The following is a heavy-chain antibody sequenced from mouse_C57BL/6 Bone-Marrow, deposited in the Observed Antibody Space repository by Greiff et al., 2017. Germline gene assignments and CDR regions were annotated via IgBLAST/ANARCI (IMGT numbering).Heavy chain of an antibody. CDR1: GFNIKDDY. CDR3: TTLKAYYFDY. Sequence: VQLQQSGAELVRPGASVKLSCTASGFNIKDDYMHWVKQRPEQGLEWIGWIDPENGDTEYASKFQGKATITVDTSSNTAYLQLSSLTSEDAAVYYCTTLKAYYFDYWGQGTTLTVSS. J-gene: IGHJ2*01. CDR2: IDPENGDT. V-gene: IGHV14-4*01.